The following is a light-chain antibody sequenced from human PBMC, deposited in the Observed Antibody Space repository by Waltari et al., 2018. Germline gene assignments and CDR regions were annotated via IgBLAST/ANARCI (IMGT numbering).Light chain of an antibody. CDR3: NSRDSSGNHRVV. CDR1: SLRSYY. Sequence: SSELTQDPAVSVALGQTVRITCQGDSLRSYYASWYQQKPGQDPVLVIYGKNNRPSGIPDRFSGPSSGNTASFTITGAQAEDEADYYCNSRDSSGNHRVVFGGGTKRTVL. V-gene: IGLV3-19*01. CDR2: GKN. J-gene: IGLJ2*01.